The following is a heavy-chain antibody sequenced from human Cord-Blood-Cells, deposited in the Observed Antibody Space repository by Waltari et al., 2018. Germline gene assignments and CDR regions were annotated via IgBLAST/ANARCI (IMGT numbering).Heavy chain of an antibody. Sequence: QVQLQQWGAGLLKPSETLSLTCAVYGGSFSGYYWSWIRQPPGKGLEWIGEINHSGSTNSNPALKSRGTISVDTSKNQFALKLSSVTAADTAVYYCAIIGDRRDRYFQHWGQGTLVTGSS. J-gene: IGHJ1*01. V-gene: IGHV4-34*01. CDR1: GGSFSGYY. CDR3: AIIGDRRDRYFQH. CDR2: INHSGST. D-gene: IGHD3-10*01.